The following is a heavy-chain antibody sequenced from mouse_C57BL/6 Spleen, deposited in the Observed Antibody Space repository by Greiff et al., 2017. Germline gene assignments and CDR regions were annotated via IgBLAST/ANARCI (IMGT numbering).Heavy chain of an antibody. V-gene: IGHV1-82*01. J-gene: IGHJ2*01. CDR3: ARSYSSGRFDY. CDR1: GYAFSSSW. D-gene: IGHD3-2*02. CDR2: IYPGDGDT. Sequence: QVQLQQSGPELVKPGASVKISCKASGYAFSSSWMNWVKQRPGKGLEWIGRIYPGDGDTNYNGKFKGKATLTADKSSSTAYMQLSSLTSEDSAVCFCARSYSSGRFDYWGQGTTLTVSS.